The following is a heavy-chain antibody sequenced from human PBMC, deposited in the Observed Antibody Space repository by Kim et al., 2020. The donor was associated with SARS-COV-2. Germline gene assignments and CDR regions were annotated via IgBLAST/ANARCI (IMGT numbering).Heavy chain of an antibody. CDR3: TRLPETTLACWDAFDV. D-gene: IGHD1-1*01. V-gene: IGHV3-73*01. Sequence: GKGRLTISRDSSESTAYLQMKSLRTEDTAVYYCTRLPETTLACWDAFDVWGQGTMVTVSS. J-gene: IGHJ3*01.